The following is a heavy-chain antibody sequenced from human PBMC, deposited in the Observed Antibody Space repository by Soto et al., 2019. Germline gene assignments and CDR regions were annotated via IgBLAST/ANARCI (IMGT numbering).Heavy chain of an antibody. CDR1: GFTFSSYW. CDR3: TLNYYYYYMDV. J-gene: IGHJ6*03. V-gene: IGHV3-7*01. CDR2: IKRDGSEK. Sequence: EVQLVESGGGLVQPGGSLRLSCAASGFTFSSYWMSWVRQAPWKGLEWVANIKRDGSEKYYVDSVKGRFTISRDNAKNSLYLQMNSLRVEDTAVYYCTLNYYYYYMDVWGKGTTVTVSS.